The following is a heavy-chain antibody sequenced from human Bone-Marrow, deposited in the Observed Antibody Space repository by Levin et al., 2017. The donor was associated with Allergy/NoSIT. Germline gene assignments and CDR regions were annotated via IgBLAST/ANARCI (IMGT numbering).Heavy chain of an antibody. D-gene: IGHD2-2*02. V-gene: IGHV1-8*01. CDR2: MNPNSGNT. Sequence: ASVKVSCKASGYTFTSYDINWVRQATGQGLEWMGWMNPNSGNTGYAQKFQGRVTMTRNTSISTAYMELSSLRSEDTAVYYCAREGGWIGCSSTSCYTSPDYDYGMDVWGQGTTVTVSS. CDR1: GYTFTSYD. CDR3: AREGGWIGCSSTSCYTSPDYDYGMDV. J-gene: IGHJ6*02.